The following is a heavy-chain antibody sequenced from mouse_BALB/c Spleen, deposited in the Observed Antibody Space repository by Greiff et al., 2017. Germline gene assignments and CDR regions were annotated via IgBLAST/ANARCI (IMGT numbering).Heavy chain of an antibody. V-gene: IGHV14-3*02. CDR3: ARSGFSTAAKAFDD. CDR1: GFNIKDTY. CDR2: IDPANGNT. Sequence: VQLQQSGAELVKPGASVKLSCTASGFNIKDTYMHWVKQRPEQGLEWIGRIDPANGNTKYDPKFQGKATIPADTSSNTAYLQLSSLTSEDTAVYYCARSGFSTAAKAFDDWGQGTTLTVAA. D-gene: IGHD1-2*01. J-gene: IGHJ2*01.